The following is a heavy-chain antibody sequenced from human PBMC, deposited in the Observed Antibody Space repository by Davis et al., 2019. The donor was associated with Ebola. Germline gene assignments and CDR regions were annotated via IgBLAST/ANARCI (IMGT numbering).Heavy chain of an antibody. CDR3: ARAFSNRYYYYGMDV. J-gene: IGHJ6*02. V-gene: IGHV3-11*01. Sequence: PGGSLRLSCAASGVTFSDYYMSWIRQAPGKGLEWVSYITSSGSTIYYADSVKGRFTISRDNAKNSLYLQMNTLRAEDTAVYYCARAFSNRYYYYGMDVWGQGTTVTVSS. CDR2: ITSSGSTI. D-gene: IGHD4-11*01. CDR1: GVTFSDYY.